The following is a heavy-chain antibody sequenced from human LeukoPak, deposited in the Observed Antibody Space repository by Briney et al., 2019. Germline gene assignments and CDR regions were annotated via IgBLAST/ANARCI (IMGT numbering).Heavy chain of an antibody. J-gene: IGHJ4*02. CDR1: GFSFRDYT. Sequence: GGSLRLSCAASGFSFRDYTMNWVRQAPGKGLEWLASISSSSSYIYFANSVRGRFTISRDNAKNSLYLQMNSLRAEDTAVYFCARGTLGAWGWWGQGTLVTVSS. V-gene: IGHV3-21*01. CDR2: ISSSSSYI. D-gene: IGHD6-19*01. CDR3: ARGTLGAWGW.